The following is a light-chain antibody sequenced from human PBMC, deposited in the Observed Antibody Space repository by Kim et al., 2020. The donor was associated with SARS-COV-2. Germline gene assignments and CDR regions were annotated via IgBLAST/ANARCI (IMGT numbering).Light chain of an antibody. J-gene: IGLJ3*02. CDR3: SSYTSSNTWV. Sequence: GQSITISCSGTSSDVGGYNYVSWYQQHPGNAPKLMIYNDRQRPSVVSNRSSGSESSNTASLTIAGLQAEDEAYYYCSSYTSSNTWVFGGGTQLTVL. CDR1: SSDVGGYNY. CDR2: NDR. V-gene: IGLV2-14*03.